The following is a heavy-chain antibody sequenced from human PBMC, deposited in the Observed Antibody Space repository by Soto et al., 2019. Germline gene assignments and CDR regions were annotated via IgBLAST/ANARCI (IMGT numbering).Heavy chain of an antibody. Sequence: SETLSLTCAVSGDSISSRNWWSWVRQPPGKGLEWIGYIYYSGSTYYNPSLKSRVTISVDTSKNQFSLKLSSVTAADTAVYYCARDGDYYDSSGYYWRYFDYWGQGTLVTVSS. D-gene: IGHD3-22*01. CDR2: IYYSGST. CDR3: ARDGDYYDSSGYYWRYFDY. V-gene: IGHV4-4*02. J-gene: IGHJ4*02. CDR1: GDSISSRNW.